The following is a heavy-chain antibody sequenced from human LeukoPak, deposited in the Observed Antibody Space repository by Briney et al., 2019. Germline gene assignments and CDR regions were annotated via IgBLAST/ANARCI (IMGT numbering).Heavy chain of an antibody. CDR2: IYYSGST. J-gene: IGHJ4*02. Sequence: SETLSLTCTVSGGSISSYYWSWIRQPPGKGLEWIGYIYYSGSTNYNPFLKSRVTISVDTSKNQFSLKLSSVTAADTAVYYCARYSSSSREDYWGQGTLVTVSS. V-gene: IGHV4-59*08. D-gene: IGHD6-13*01. CDR1: GGSISSYY. CDR3: ARYSSSSREDY.